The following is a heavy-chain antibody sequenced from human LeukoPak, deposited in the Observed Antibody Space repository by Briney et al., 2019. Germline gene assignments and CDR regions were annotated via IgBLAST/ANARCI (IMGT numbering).Heavy chain of an antibody. CDR1: GGSISSGGYY. D-gene: IGHD6-6*01. V-gene: IGHV4-61*08. J-gene: IGHJ6*03. CDR3: ARVGSIAAFYYYMDV. Sequence: SETLSLTCTVSGGSISSGGYYWSWIRQPPGKGLEWIGYIYYSGSTNYNPSLKSRVTISVDTSKNQFSLKLSSVTAADTAVYYCARVGSIAAFYYYMDVWAKGQWSPSL. CDR2: IYYSGST.